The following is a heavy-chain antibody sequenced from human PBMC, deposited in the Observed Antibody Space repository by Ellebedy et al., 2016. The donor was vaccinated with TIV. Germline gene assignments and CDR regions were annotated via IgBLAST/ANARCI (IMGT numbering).Heavy chain of an antibody. D-gene: IGHD3-9*01. CDR1: GYTLTDLS. V-gene: IGHV1-24*01. J-gene: IGHJ3*01. Sequence: ASVKVSCKVSGYTLTDLSMHWVRQAPGKGLEWMGGFDPEDGETIYAQKFQGRVTMTEDTSTDTAYMELSSLRSEDTAVYYCARSPVFETLTGYHFDLWGQGTLVNVSS. CDR2: FDPEDGET. CDR3: ARSPVFETLTGYHFDL.